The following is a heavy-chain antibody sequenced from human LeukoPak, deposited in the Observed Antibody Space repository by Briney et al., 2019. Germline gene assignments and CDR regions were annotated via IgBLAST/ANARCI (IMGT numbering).Heavy chain of an antibody. Sequence: ASVRVSCKASGYTFTGYYMHWVRQAPGQGLEWMGWINPNSGGTNYAQKFQGRVTMTRDTSISTAYMELSRLRSDDTAVYYCARDLSYYHDSSGYMHYWGQGTLVTVSS. CDR3: ARDLSYYHDSSGYMHY. CDR1: GYTFTGYY. CDR2: INPNSGGT. V-gene: IGHV1-2*02. J-gene: IGHJ4*02. D-gene: IGHD3-22*01.